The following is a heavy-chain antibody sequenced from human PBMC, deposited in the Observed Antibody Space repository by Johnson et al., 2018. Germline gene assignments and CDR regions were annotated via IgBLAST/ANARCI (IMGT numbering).Heavy chain of an antibody. V-gene: IGHV3-15*01. Sequence: VQPWEAGGGFVEPGVSLGLSCAASGFNFRIAWISWVSQAPGTGLGWVGRVRSKIRGETTEYAAPVKGRLTISRDDSRNSVYLQMNSQGNEDTAVYYCTTEGYTYGYHALDIWGQGTMVTLSS. J-gene: IGHJ3*02. CDR3: TTEGYTYGYHALDI. CDR2: VRSKIRGETT. CDR1: GFNFRIAW. D-gene: IGHD5-18*01.